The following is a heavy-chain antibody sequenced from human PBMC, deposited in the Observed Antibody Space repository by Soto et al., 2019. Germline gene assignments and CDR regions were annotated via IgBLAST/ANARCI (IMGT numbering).Heavy chain of an antibody. V-gene: IGHV1-2*04. CDR3: ARERGRRCSGGSCHMGMDV. D-gene: IGHD2-15*01. J-gene: IGHJ6*02. CDR2: INPNSGGT. CDR1: GYTFTGYY. Sequence: ASVKVSCKASGYTFTGYYMHWVRQAPGQGLEWMGWINPNSGGTNYAQKFQGWVTMTRDTSISTAYMELSRLRSDDTAVYYCARERGRRCSGGSCHMGMDVWGQGTTVTVSS.